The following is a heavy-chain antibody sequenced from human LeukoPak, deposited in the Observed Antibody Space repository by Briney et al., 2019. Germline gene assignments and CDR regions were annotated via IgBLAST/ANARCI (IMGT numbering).Heavy chain of an antibody. CDR1: DFSFSDST. D-gene: IGHD3-16*01. J-gene: IGHJ1*01. V-gene: IGHV3-7*01. CDR3: VVGGAGGGYFPN. Sequence: AGGSLRLSCAAFDFSFSDSTMSWVRQAAGKGLEWVAKMKEDGSDEKYVDSVKGRFTISRDNAKNSLYLQMNSLRPEDMAVYFCVVGGAGGGYFPNWGQGSLVIVSS. CDR2: MKEDGSDE.